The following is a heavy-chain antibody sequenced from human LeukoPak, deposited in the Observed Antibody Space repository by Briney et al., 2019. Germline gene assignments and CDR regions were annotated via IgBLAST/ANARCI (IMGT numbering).Heavy chain of an antibody. V-gene: IGHV3-30*01. D-gene: IGHD1-26*01. CDR2: ISYDGSNE. Sequence: GGSLRLSCAASGFTLSSYAMHWVRQAPGKGLEWGAIISYDGSNEHYADSVKGRFTISRDNSKNTLYLQMNSLRAEDTEIYYCTRDRGSYSLDYWGRGTLVTVSS. J-gene: IGHJ4*02. CDR3: TRDRGSYSLDY. CDR1: GFTLSSYA.